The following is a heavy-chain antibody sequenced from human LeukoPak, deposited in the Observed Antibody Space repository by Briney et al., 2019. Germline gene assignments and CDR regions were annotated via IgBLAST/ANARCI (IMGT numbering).Heavy chain of an antibody. CDR1: GFIFSNFW. V-gene: IGHV3-74*01. CDR2: IDSDGTTT. CDR3: TTVQFSSSPVPDF. D-gene: IGHD6-6*01. J-gene: IGHJ4*02. Sequence: GGSLRLSCAASGFIFSNFWMNWVRQTPGKGLLWVARIDSDGTTTTYADSVKDRFTISRDNARSTLYLHMNNLRAEDTAVYYCTTVQFSSSPVPDFWGQGTLVTVSS.